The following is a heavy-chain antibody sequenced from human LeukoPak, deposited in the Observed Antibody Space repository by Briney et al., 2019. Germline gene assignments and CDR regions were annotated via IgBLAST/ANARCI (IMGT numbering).Heavy chain of an antibody. V-gene: IGHV4-34*01. D-gene: IGHD3-10*01. Sequence: SETLSLTCAVYGGSFSGYYRSWIRQPPGKGLEWIGEINHSGSTNYNPSLKSRVTISVDTSKNQFSLKLSPVTAADTAVYYCARAGPYYYGSGSYYKRGYYFDYWGQGTLVTVSS. CDR1: GGSFSGYY. CDR2: INHSGST. J-gene: IGHJ4*02. CDR3: ARAGPYYYGSGSYYKRGYYFDY.